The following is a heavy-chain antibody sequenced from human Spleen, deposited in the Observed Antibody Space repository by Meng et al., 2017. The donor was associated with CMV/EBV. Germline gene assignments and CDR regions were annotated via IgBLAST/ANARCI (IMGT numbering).Heavy chain of an antibody. J-gene: IGHJ3*02. CDR1: GFTFNTYW. Sequence: GGSLRLSCAASGFTFNTYWMHWVRQAPGEGPVWVSRIDRDGGRIGYADFVKGRFTISRDNAKNTLYLEMNSLSAEDTAVYYCARGWGDPIILKVDIIPPTAFGIWGQGTKVTVSS. CDR2: IDRDGGRI. CDR3: ARGWGDPIILKVDIIPPTAFGI. V-gene: IGHV3-74*01. D-gene: IGHD3-22*01.